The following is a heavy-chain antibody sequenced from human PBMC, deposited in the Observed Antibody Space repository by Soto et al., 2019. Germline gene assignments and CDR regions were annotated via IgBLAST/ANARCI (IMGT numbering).Heavy chain of an antibody. CDR1: GGSISSSSYY. Sequence: SETLSLTCTVSGGSISSSSYYWGWIRQPPGKGLEWIGSIYYSGSTYYNPSLKSRVTISVDTSKNQFSLKLSSVTAADTAVYYCARHPVDTAMGTEIYFDYWGQGTLVTVSS. V-gene: IGHV4-39*01. CDR3: ARHPVDTAMGTEIYFDY. D-gene: IGHD5-18*01. CDR2: IYYSGST. J-gene: IGHJ4*02.